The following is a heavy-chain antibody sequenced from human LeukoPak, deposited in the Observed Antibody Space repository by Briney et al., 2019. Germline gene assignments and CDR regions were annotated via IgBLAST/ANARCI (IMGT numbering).Heavy chain of an antibody. Sequence: PGGSLRLSCAASGFTFSNAWMSWVRQAPGKGLEWVSAIGGSGAGTYYADSVKGRFTISRDNSKNTLYPQMDSLRAEDTAVYYCAKEPLSCSGGSCYSVFDYWGQGTLVIVSS. CDR1: GFTFSNAW. CDR2: IGGSGAGT. J-gene: IGHJ4*02. CDR3: AKEPLSCSGGSCYSVFDY. V-gene: IGHV3-23*01. D-gene: IGHD2-15*01.